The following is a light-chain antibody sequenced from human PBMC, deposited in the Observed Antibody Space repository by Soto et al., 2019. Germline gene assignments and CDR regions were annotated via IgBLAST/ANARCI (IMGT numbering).Light chain of an antibody. CDR2: AAS. V-gene: IGKV3-11*01. CDR3: QQRSNWPLT. Sequence: IVLAQSPAPLSLSPGGRATLSFRATQSVSSYLAWYQQTPRQAPRLLIYAASNRATGIPARFSGSGSGTDFTLTISSLEPEDFAVYYCQQRSNWPLTFGGGTKVDIK. J-gene: IGKJ4*01. CDR1: QSVSSY.